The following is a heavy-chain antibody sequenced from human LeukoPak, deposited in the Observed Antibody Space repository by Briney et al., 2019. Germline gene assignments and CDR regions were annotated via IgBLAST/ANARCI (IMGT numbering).Heavy chain of an antibody. CDR1: GYTFTSYG. V-gene: IGHV1-18*01. D-gene: IGHD6-19*01. J-gene: IGHJ4*02. CDR2: ISAYNGDT. Sequence: ASVKVSCKASGYTFTSYGISWVRQAPGQGLEWMGWISAYNGDTNYAQKLQGRVTMTTDTSTSTAYMELRSLRSDDTAVYYCAREPDTAVAGAGVDCWGQGTLVTVSS. CDR3: AREPDTAVAGAGVDC.